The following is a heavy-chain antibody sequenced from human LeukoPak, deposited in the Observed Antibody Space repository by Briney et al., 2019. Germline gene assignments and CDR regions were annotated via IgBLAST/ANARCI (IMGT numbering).Heavy chain of an antibody. CDR2: FDPEDGET. CDR3: AATYYYDSFWARGY. D-gene: IGHD3-22*01. CDR1: GYTLTELS. V-gene: IGHV1-24*01. J-gene: IGHJ4*02. Sequence: GASVKVSCKVSGYTLTELSMHWVRQAPGKGLEWMGGFDPEDGETIYAQKFQGRVTMTEDTSTDTAYMELSSLRSEDTAVYYCAATYYYDSFWARGYWGQGTLVTVSS.